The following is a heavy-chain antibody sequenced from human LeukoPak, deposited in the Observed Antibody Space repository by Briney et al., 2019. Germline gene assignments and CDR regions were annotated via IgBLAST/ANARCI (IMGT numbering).Heavy chain of an antibody. D-gene: IGHD3-22*01. V-gene: IGHV1-18*01. CDR2: ISAYNGNT. CDR1: GYTFTSYG. J-gene: IGHJ4*02. CDR3: ARGGNYYDSSGYYYVGYFDY. Sequence: ASVKVSCKASGYTFTSYGISWVRQAPGPGLEWMGWISAYNGNTNYAQKLQGRVTMTTDTSTSTAYMELRSLRSDDPAVYYCARGGNYYDSSGYYYVGYFDYWGQGTLVTVSS.